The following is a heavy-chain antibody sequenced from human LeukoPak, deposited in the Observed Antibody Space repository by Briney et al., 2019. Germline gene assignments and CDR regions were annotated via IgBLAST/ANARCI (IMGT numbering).Heavy chain of an antibody. CDR1: GFTFSSYG. Sequence: QAGGSLRLSCAASGFTFSSYGMHWVRQAPGKGLEWMAFIRDDGSNKYYADSVKGRFTISRDNSKNTLYLQMNSLRAEDTAVYYCAKGPLLWGQGTLVTVSS. J-gene: IGHJ4*02. CDR3: AKGPLL. CDR2: IRDDGSNK. V-gene: IGHV3-30*02.